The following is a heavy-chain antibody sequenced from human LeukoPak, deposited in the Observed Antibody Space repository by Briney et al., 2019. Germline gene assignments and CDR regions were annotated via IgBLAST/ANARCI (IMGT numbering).Heavy chain of an antibody. CDR3: ARDRMDTGTYFDY. Sequence: ASVKVSCRSSGCTFTTYGITWVRQAPGQGLEWMGWISTYNGNTNYAQKLQGRVTMTTDTSTSTAYMELRSLRSDDTATYYCARDRMDTGTYFDYWGQGTLVTVSS. CDR1: GCTFTTYG. J-gene: IGHJ4*02. CDR2: ISTYNGNT. D-gene: IGHD5-18*01. V-gene: IGHV1-18*01.